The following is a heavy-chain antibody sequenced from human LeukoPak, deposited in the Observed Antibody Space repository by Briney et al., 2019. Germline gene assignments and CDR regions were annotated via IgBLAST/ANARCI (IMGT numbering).Heavy chain of an antibody. CDR1: GXXFSSYA. D-gene: IGHD3-10*01. CDR2: ISGSGDTT. V-gene: IGHV3-23*01. CDR3: AKRKDGYGSIDY. Sequence: GGSLRLSCVASGXXFSSYAMSWVRQAPGKGLEWVSVISGSGDTTYYADSVKGRFTVSRDNSKLYLQMNSLRAADTAVYFCAKRKDGYGSIDYWGQGTLVTVSS. J-gene: IGHJ4*02.